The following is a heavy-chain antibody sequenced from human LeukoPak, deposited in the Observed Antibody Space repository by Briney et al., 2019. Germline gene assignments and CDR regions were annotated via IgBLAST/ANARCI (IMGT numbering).Heavy chain of an antibody. CDR2: IYTSGST. Sequence: SETLSLTCTVSGGSIGSYYWSWIRQPAGKGLEWIGRIYTSGSTNYNPSLKSRVTMSVDTSKNQFSLKLSSVTAADTAVYYCARDGDCSSTSCYDYWGQGTLVTVSS. CDR1: GGSIGSYY. CDR3: ARDGDCSSTSCYDY. V-gene: IGHV4-4*07. D-gene: IGHD2-2*01. J-gene: IGHJ4*02.